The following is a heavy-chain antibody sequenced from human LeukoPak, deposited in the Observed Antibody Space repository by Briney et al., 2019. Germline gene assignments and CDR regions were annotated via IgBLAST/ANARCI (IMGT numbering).Heavy chain of an antibody. CDR1: GYTFTSYY. CDR2: INPSGGST. J-gene: IGHJ4*02. D-gene: IGHD5-24*01. Sequence: ASAKVSCKASGYTFTSYYMHWVRQAPGQGLEWMGIINPSGGSTSYAQKFQGRVTMTRDTSTSTVYMELSSLRSEDTAVYYCARDRKARVEMATQLDYWGQGTLVTVSS. CDR3: ARDRKARVEMATQLDY. V-gene: IGHV1-46*01.